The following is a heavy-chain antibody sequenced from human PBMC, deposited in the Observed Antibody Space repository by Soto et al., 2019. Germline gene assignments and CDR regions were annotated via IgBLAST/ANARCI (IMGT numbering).Heavy chain of an antibody. CDR3: ARGARDFDY. J-gene: IGHJ4*02. D-gene: IGHD3-16*01. V-gene: IGHV3-33*08. Sequence: LRXYSSDSGFTLDPYVMNWVRQAPGRGLEWVALIWYDGGNKYYADSVKGRFTISRDNSKNTLYLQMNSPRAEDTAVYYCARGARDFDYWGQATLVTVSS. CDR2: IWYDGGNK. CDR1: GFTLDPYV.